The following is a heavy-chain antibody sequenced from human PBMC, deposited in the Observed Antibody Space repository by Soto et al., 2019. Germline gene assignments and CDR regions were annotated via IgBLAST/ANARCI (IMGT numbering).Heavy chain of an antibody. J-gene: IGHJ4*02. V-gene: IGHV4-39*01. CDR2: IYYSGST. Sequence: SETLSLTCTVSGGSISSSSYYWGWIRQPPGKGLEWTGSIYYSGSTYYNPSLKSRVTISVDTSKNQFSLKLSSVTAADTAVYYCARLITMIDYWGQGTLVTVSS. D-gene: IGHD3-22*01. CDR1: GGSISSSSYY. CDR3: ARLITMIDY.